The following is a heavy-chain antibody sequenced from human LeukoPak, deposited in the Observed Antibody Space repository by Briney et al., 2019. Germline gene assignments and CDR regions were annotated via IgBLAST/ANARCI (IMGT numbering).Heavy chain of an antibody. CDR1: GFTFVHHG. CDR2: IPYDGRNE. J-gene: IGHJ4*02. V-gene: IGHV3-30*18. D-gene: IGHD3-22*01. Sequence: GGSLRLSCAASGFTFVHHGMHWVRQAPGKGLEWVSVIPYDGRNEYYADSVKGRFTTSRDNSKNMLYLQMNSLRAEDRAVYYCAKGTDSSGANLFDYWGQGALVTVSS. CDR3: AKGTDSSGANLFDY.